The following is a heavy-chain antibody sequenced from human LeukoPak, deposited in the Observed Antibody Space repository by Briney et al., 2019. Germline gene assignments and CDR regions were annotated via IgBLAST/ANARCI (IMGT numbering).Heavy chain of an antibody. J-gene: IGHJ4*02. CDR3: AGQGGATNDY. CDR1: GFTFSSYA. D-gene: IGHD1-26*01. Sequence: PGGSLRLSCAASGFTFSSYAMHWVRQAPGKGLEWVAVISYDGSNKYYADSVKGRFTISRDNSKNTLYLQMNSLRAEDTAVYYCAGQGGATNDYWGQGTLVTVSS. CDR2: ISYDGSNK. V-gene: IGHV3-30*07.